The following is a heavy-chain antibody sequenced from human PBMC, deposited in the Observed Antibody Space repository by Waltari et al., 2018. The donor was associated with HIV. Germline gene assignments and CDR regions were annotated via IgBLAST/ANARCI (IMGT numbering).Heavy chain of an antibody. J-gene: IGHJ4*02. D-gene: IGHD6-13*01. Sequence: EVQLVESGGGLIQPGGSLRLSCAASGSTVSSVYMSWVRPAPGKGLGWVSVIHSSGGTNYADSVKGRFTISRDNSKNTLYLQMNSLGAEDTAVYYCARDTTVVGTRYFDYWGRGTLVTVSS. CDR3: ARDTTVVGTRYFDY. V-gene: IGHV3-53*01. CDR1: GSTVSSVY. CDR2: IHSSGGT.